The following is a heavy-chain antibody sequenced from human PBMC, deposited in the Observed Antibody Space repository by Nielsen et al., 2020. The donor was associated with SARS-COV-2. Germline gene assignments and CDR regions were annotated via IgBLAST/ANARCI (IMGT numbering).Heavy chain of an antibody. CDR3: ANDFGDCGSSTCRPK. D-gene: IGHD2-2*01. Sequence: GGSLRLSCAASGFTFNTYAMSWIRQAPGKGLEWFSAISGGGTNSFYADSVKGRFTISRDNSNHTLYLQLTNLRAEDTAVYYCANDFGDCGSSTCRPKWGQGSRITVSS. V-gene: IGHV3-23*01. CDR1: GFTFNTYA. CDR2: ISGGGTNS. J-gene: IGHJ4*02.